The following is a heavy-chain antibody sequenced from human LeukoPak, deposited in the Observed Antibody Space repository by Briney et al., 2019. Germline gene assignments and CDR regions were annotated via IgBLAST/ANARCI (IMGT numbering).Heavy chain of an antibody. CDR3: ARLRYYAMDV. V-gene: IGHV3-48*01. CDR2: ISSSSRTI. CDR1: GFTFSTYD. J-gene: IGHJ6*02. Sequence: GGSLRLSCAASGFTFSTYDMNWVRQAPGKGLEWVSCISSSSRTISYADSVKGRFTISRDNAKNSLYLQMNSLRAEDTAVYYCARLRYYAMDVWGQGTMVTASS.